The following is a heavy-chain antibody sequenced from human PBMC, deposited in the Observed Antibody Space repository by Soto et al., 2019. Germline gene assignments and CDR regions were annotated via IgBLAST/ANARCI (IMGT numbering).Heavy chain of an antibody. CDR3: AKLMGATRGGFDS. D-gene: IGHD1-26*01. Sequence: SLRLSCAASGFTFSSYAMSWVRQAPGKGLECVSPLSGSGTSTYYADSVKGRFTISRDNSKNTLYLQMNGLRADDTAVYYCAKLMGATRGGFDSWGQGTLVTVSS. CDR1: GFTFSSYA. CDR2: LSGSGTST. J-gene: IGHJ4*02. V-gene: IGHV3-23*01.